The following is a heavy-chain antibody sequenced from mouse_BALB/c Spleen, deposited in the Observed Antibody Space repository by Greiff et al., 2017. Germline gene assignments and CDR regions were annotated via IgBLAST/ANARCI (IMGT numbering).Heavy chain of an antibody. V-gene: IGHV1-62-2*01. D-gene: IGHD4-1*01. CDR3: ARHEAELGRDYAMDY. Sequence: VQRVESGAELVKPGASVKLSCKASGYTFTEYIIHWVKQRSGQGLEWIGWFYPGSGSIKYNEKFKDKATLTADKSSSTVYMELSRLTSEDSAVYFCARHEAELGRDYAMDYWGQGTSVTVSS. CDR2: FYPGSGSI. J-gene: IGHJ4*01. CDR1: GYTFTEYI.